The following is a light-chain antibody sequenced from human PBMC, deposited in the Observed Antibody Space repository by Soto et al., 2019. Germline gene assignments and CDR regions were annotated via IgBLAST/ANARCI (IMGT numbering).Light chain of an antibody. J-gene: IGLJ1*01. V-gene: IGLV2-14*03. CDR2: EVN. CDR1: SSDVGAYNF. Sequence: QSVLTQPASVSGSPGQSITISCTGTSSDVGAYNFVSWYQQHPGKAPKLIIYEVNTRASGISHRFSGSKSGNTASLTISGLQAEDDADYYCSSYTTSRTLYVFGTGTKVTVL. CDR3: SSYTTSRTLYV.